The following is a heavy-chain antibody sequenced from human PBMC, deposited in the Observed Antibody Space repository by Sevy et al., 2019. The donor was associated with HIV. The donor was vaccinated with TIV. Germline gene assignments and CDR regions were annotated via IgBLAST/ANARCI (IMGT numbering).Heavy chain of an antibody. CDR2: RRYDGSNK. J-gene: IGHJ4*02. D-gene: IGHD5-12*01. V-gene: IGHV3-30*02. Sequence: GGSLRLSCAASGFTFSSYGMHWVRQAPGKGLEWVAFRRYDGSNKYYADSVKGRFTISRDNSKNTLYLQMNSLRAEDTAVYYCANLGYSGYDYFDYWGQGTLVTVSS. CDR3: ANLGYSGYDYFDY. CDR1: GFTFSSYG.